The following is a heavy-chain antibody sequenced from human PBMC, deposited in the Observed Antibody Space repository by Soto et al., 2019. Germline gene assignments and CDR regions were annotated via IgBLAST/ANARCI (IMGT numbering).Heavy chain of an antibody. J-gene: IGHJ5*02. D-gene: IGHD6-6*01. CDR2: ILYDGTIE. Sequence: PGGSLRLSCAASGFTFSQYALNWVRQAPGKGLEWVAVILYDGTIEHYADSVKGRFTVSRDNSKNTVYLQMDSLTPEDTGVYYCAREASVAALNGFDPWGEGTRVTVS. CDR3: AREASVAALNGFDP. CDR1: GFTFSQYA. V-gene: IGHV3-30-3*01.